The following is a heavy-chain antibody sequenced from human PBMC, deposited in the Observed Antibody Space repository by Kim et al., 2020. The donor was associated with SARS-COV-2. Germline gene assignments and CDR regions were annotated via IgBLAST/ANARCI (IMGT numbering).Heavy chain of an antibody. D-gene: IGHD1-26*01. CDR3: SRSLVDTTGDS. J-gene: IGHJ5*01. Sequence: GGSLRLSCAASGFTFSNYYINWVRQAPGKGLEWVSSITTAGRDMWYADSVKGRFTISRDDVRNSVYLQMNGLRVEDTAVYYCSRSLVDTTGDSWGQGTLVTVSS. CDR2: ITTAGRDM. V-gene: IGHV3-21*06. CDR1: GFTFSNYY.